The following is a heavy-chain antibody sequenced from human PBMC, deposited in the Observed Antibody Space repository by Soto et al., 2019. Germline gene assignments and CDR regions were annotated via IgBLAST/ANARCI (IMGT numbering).Heavy chain of an antibody. CDR1: GGSISSYY. CDR2: IYYSGST. V-gene: IGHV4-59*01. J-gene: IGHJ5*02. Sequence: PSETLSLTCTVSGGSISSYYWSWIRQPPGKGLEWIGYIYYSGSTNYNPSLKSRVTISVDTSKNQFSLKLSSVTAADTAVYYCARGGYSSSNNWFDPWGQGTLLTVSS. D-gene: IGHD6-13*01. CDR3: ARGGYSSSNNWFDP.